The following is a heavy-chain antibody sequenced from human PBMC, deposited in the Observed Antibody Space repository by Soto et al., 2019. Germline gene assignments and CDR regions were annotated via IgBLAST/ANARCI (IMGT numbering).Heavy chain of an antibody. CDR2: ISYDGSNK. J-gene: IGHJ4*02. Sequence: GGSLRLSCAASGFTFSSYGMHWVRQAPGKGLEWVAVISYDGSNKYYADSVKGRFTISRDNSKNTLYLQMNSLRAEDTAVYYCAKGRRWLQPFDYWGQGTLVTVSS. D-gene: IGHD5-12*01. V-gene: IGHV3-30*18. CDR1: GFTFSSYG. CDR3: AKGRRWLQPFDY.